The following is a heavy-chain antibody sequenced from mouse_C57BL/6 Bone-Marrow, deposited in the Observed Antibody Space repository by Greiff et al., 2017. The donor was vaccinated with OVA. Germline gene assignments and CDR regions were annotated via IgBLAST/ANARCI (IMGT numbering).Heavy chain of an antibody. Sequence: EVKLVESGGGLVQPGGSLSLSCAASGFTFTDYYMSWVRQPPGKALEWLGFIRHKANGYTTEYSASVKGRFTISRDNSQSILYLQRNTLRAEDSATYYRARYSGNYWYFDVWGTGTTVTVSS. V-gene: IGHV7-3*01. CDR1: GFTFTDYY. CDR3: ARYSGNYWYFDV. D-gene: IGHD1-1*01. CDR2: IRHKANGYTT. J-gene: IGHJ1*03.